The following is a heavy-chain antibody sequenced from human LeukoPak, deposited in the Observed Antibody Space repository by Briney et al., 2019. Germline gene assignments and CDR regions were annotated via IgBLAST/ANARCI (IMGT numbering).Heavy chain of an antibody. Sequence: PGGSLRLSCAASGFTFSSYAMHWVRQAPGKGLEYVSAISSNGGSTYYANSVKGRFTISRDNSKNTLYLQMGSLRAEDMAVYYCARQRYFDYYYYGMDVWGQGTTVTVSS. J-gene: IGHJ6*02. CDR3: ARQRYFDYYYYGMDV. D-gene: IGHD3-9*01. V-gene: IGHV3-64*01. CDR2: ISSNGGST. CDR1: GFTFSSYA.